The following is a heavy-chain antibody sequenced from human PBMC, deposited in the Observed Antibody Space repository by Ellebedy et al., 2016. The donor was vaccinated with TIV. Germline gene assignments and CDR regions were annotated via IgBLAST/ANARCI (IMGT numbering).Heavy chain of an antibody. J-gene: IGHJ5*02. CDR3: ARAHKSRSTRGNWFDP. D-gene: IGHD1-26*01. CDR1: GFTFSSYA. CDR2: ISYDGSNK. Sequence: PGGSLRLSCAASGFTFSSYAMHWVHQAPGKGLEWVAVISYDGSNKYYADSVKCRFTISRDNSKNTLYLKMNILRAEDTAVYYCARAHKSRSTRGNWFDPWGQGTLVTVSS. V-gene: IGHV3-30-3*01.